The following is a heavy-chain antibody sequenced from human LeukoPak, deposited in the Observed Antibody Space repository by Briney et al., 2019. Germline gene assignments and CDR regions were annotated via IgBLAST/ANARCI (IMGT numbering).Heavy chain of an antibody. Sequence: PSETLSLTCAVYGGSFSGYYWSWIRQPPGKGLEWIGEINHSGSTNYNPSLKSRVTISVDTSKNQFSPKLSSVTAADTAVYYCARGNLGWFDPWGQGTLVTVSS. CDR3: ARGNLGWFDP. V-gene: IGHV4-34*01. J-gene: IGHJ5*02. CDR2: INHSGST. CDR1: GGSFSGYY.